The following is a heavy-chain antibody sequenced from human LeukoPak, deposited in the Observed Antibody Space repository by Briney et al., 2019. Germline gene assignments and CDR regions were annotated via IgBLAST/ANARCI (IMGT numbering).Heavy chain of an antibody. V-gene: IGHV1-8*03. J-gene: IGHJ5*02. CDR1: GYTFTSYD. CDR3: ARGRDSSSWYGGGNWFDP. Sequence: ASVKVSCKASGYTFTSYDINWVRQATGQGLEWMGWMNPNSGNTGYAQKFQGGVTITRNTSISTAYMELSSLSSEDTAVYYCARGRDSSSWYGGGNWFDPWGQGTLVTVSS. D-gene: IGHD6-13*01. CDR2: MNPNSGNT.